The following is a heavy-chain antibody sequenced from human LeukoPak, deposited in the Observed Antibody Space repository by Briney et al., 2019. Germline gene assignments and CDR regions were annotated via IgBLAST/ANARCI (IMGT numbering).Heavy chain of an antibody. D-gene: IGHD1-26*01. J-gene: IGHJ6*02. CDR2: IYSGGST. Sequence: GGSLRLSCAASGLIVSNNYMSWVRQAPGKGLEWVSVIYSGGSTYYADSVKGRFTISRDNSNNTLYLQMNSLRAEDTAVYYCARDTNSGSYAYYYGMDVWGQGTTVTVSS. CDR3: ARDTNSGSYAYYYGMDV. CDR1: GLIVSNNY. V-gene: IGHV3-66*01.